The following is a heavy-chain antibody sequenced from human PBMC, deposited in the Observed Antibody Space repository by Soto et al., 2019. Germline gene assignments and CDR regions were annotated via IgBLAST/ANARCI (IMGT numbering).Heavy chain of an antibody. V-gene: IGHV1-3*01. CDR1: GYTFTSYG. D-gene: IGHD3-22*01. CDR3: ARDPVIYDSSGYLGDAFDI. CDR2: INAGNGNT. Sequence: ASVQVSCKASGYTFTSYGMHWVRQAPVQGLEWMGWINAGNGNTKYSQKFQGRVTITRDTSASTAYMELSSLRSEDTAVYYCARDPVIYDSSGYLGDAFDIWGQGTMVTVSS. J-gene: IGHJ3*02.